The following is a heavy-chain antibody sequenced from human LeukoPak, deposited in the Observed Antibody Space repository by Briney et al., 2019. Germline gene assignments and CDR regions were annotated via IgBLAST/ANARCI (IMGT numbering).Heavy chain of an antibody. D-gene: IGHD3-3*02. Sequence: GGSLRLSCAASGFTFSSYAMHWVRQAPGKGLEWVAVISYDGSNKYYADSVKGRFTISRDNSKNTLYLQMNSLRAEDTAVYYCARDIRNGGFDLWGRGTLVTVSS. CDR3: ARDIRNGGFDL. CDR2: ISYDGSNK. CDR1: GFTFSSYA. V-gene: IGHV3-30-3*01. J-gene: IGHJ2*01.